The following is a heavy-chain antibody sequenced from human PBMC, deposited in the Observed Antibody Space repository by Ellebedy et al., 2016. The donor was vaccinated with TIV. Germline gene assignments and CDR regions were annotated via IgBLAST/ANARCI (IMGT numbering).Heavy chain of an antibody. J-gene: IGHJ4*02. CDR2: INYSGNT. V-gene: IGHV4-39*01. CDR3: ARGTATIITHPFDS. Sequence: MPSETLSLTCTVSGGSISRSTYYWAWIRQPPGKGLECIGSINYSGNTYYNPSLKSRVTISVDTSKNQFSLMLSSVTAADTALYYCARGTATIITHPFDSWGQGTLVTVSS. CDR1: GGSISRSTYY. D-gene: IGHD5-12*01.